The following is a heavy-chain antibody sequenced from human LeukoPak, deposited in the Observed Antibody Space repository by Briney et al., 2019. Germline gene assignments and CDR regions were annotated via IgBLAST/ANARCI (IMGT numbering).Heavy chain of an antibody. D-gene: IGHD6-19*01. V-gene: IGHV1-18*01. CDR1: RYTFTSYG. J-gene: IGHJ6*02. Sequence: ASGKLSCKASRYTFTSYGISWVRQAPGQRREWMGWISAYNGNKNHAKKLQGRVTMTTDTSTSTAYMELRSLRSDDTAVYYCARDGRVGYSSGWLSDYYYYGMDVWGQGTTVTVSS. CDR3: ARDGRVGYSSGWLSDYYYYGMDV. CDR2: ISAYNGNK.